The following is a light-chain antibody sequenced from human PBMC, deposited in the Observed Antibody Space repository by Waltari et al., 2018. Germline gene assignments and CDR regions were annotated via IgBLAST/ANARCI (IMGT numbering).Light chain of an antibody. Sequence: QSALTQPASVSGSPGQSIAISCPGPRRYVGAYNHVSWYQQHPGKAPRLMIYDVTNRPSGVSDRFSGSKSGNTASLTISGLQTEDEADYYCSSYTISDTYVFGTGTKVTVL. CDR1: RRYVGAYNH. J-gene: IGLJ1*01. V-gene: IGLV2-14*03. CDR3: SSYTISDTYV. CDR2: DVT.